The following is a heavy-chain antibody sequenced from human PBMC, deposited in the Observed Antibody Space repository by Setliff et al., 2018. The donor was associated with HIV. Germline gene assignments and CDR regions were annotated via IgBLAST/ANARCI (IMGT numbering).Heavy chain of an antibody. Sequence: GGSLRLSCIASGFTFSYSGMHWVRQAPGKGLEWVALISFDGSETSYADSVKGRFTISRDNAKNTLYLQMNSLRAEDTAVYYCARDFCGSSCSSGYGYFDPWGQGTLVTV. CDR1: GFTFSYSG. CDR3: ARDFCGSSCSSGYGYFDP. D-gene: IGHD2-15*01. CDR2: ISFDGSET. J-gene: IGHJ4*02. V-gene: IGHV3-30*12.